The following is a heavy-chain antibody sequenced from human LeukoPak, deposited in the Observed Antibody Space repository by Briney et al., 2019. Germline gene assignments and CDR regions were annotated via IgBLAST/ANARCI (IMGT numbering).Heavy chain of an antibody. CDR2: IYSNGIT. V-gene: IGHV4-4*07. CDR3: ASSPNFYYYYMGV. Sequence: SETLSLTCTVSGGSISSYYWSWIRQPAGKGLEWIGRIYSNGITNYNPSLKSRVTMSVDTSKKEFSLKLSSVTAADTAVYYCASSPNFYYYYMGVWGKGTTVTVSS. CDR1: GGSISSYY. J-gene: IGHJ6*03.